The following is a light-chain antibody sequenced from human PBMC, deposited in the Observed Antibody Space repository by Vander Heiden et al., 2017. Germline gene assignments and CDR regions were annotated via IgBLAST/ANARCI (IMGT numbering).Light chain of an antibody. CDR1: SSDVGSYNY. J-gene: IGLJ1*01. CDR3: SSYRSSSPDV. Sequence: QSALTQPPSVSGSPGQSITIPCTGTSSDVGSYNYVPWYQQHTGKAAKLVIYEVLNRPSGVANRFSGSKSGNTASLTISGLQTEDEADYYCSSYRSSSPDVVGTGAKVTVL. V-gene: IGLV2-14*01. CDR2: EVL.